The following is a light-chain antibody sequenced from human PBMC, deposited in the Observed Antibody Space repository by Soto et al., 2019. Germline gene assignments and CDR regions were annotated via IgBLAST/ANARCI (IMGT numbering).Light chain of an antibody. J-gene: IGKJ5*01. CDR1: HDITNY. Sequence: QMTQTPSPLSASLGDRVIITCLSSHDITNYLNWYHQRPGQAPKLLIYDGSTLRAGVPSRFSGSGSGTQFTFTISSLQPEDIGTYYCQQYDILPITFGQGTRLDIK. CDR2: DGS. CDR3: QQYDILPIT. V-gene: IGKV1-33*01.